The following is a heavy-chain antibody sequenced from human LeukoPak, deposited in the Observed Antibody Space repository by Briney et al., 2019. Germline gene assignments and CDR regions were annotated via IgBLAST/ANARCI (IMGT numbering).Heavy chain of an antibody. CDR1: GYTFTGYY. CDR2: IIPILGIA. Sequence: SVKVSCKASGYTFTGYYMHWVRQAPGQGLEWMGRIIPILGIANYAQKFQGRVTITADKSTSTAYMELSSLRSDDTAVYYCARLHSGYDKSFDYWGQGTLVTVSS. V-gene: IGHV1-69*02. CDR3: ARLHSGYDKSFDY. D-gene: IGHD5-12*01. J-gene: IGHJ4*02.